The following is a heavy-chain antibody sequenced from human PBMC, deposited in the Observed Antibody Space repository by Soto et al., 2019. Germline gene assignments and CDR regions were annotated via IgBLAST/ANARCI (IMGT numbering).Heavy chain of an antibody. V-gene: IGHV4-31*01. Sequence: SETLSLTCTVSGGSISSGGYYWNWIRQHPGKGLEWIGYIYYSGRTFYNPSLESQVTISVDTSKNQFSLNLSFVTAADTAVYYCARAYYDTSGYSLDPWGQGILVTVSS. CDR3: ARAYYDTSGYSLDP. D-gene: IGHD3-22*01. CDR1: GGSISSGGYY. CDR2: IYYSGRT. J-gene: IGHJ5*02.